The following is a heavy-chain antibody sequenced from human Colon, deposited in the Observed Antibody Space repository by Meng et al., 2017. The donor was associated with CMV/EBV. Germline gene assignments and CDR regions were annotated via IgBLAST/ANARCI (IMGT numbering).Heavy chain of an antibody. CDR1: GYTFTGYY. D-gene: IGHD2-2*02. CDR3: ARGPEGYCSSTSCYTLDY. CDR2: INPNSGGT. J-gene: IGHJ4*02. V-gene: IGHV1-2*02. Sequence: ASVKVSCKASGYTFTGYYMHWVRQAPGQGLEWMGWINPNSGGTNYAQKFQGRVTMTRDTSISTAYMELSGLRSDDTAVYYCARGPEGYCSSTSCYTLDYWGQGTLVTVSS.